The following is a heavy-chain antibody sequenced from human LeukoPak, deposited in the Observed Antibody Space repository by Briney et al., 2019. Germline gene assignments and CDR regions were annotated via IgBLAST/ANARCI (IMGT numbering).Heavy chain of an antibody. CDR1: GGSFSGYY. D-gene: IGHD3-22*01. Sequence: PSETLSLTCAVYGGSFSGYYWSWIRQPPGKGLEWIGEINHSGSTNYNPSLKSRVTISVDTSENQFSLKLSSVTAADTAVYYCARGPGVSGYYSFHNSVDASDIWGQGTMVTVSS. CDR2: INHSGST. CDR3: ARGPGVSGYYSFHNSVDASDI. V-gene: IGHV4-34*01. J-gene: IGHJ3*02.